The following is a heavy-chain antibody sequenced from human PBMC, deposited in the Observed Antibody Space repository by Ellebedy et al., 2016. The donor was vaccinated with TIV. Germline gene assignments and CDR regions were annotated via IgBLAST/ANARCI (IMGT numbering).Heavy chain of an antibody. V-gene: IGHV1-18*04. CDR1: GYTFTNHG. CDR3: ARYTYDILTGDNIRFDN. J-gene: IGHJ4*02. CDR2: ISVHNGNA. D-gene: IGHD3-9*01. Sequence: ASVKVSCKASGYTFTNHGISWVRQAPGQGLEWMGWISVHNGNANYAQKFRGRVTMTADTSTDTAYMELRSLRPDDTAVYYCARYTYDILTGDNIRFDNWGQGTLVTVSS.